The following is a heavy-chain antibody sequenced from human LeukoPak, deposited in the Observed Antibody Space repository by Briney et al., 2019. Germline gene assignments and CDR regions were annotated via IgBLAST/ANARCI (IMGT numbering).Heavy chain of an antibody. CDR3: ARDALSSSSLFDY. CDR2: INPNSGDT. Sequence: ASVKVSCKASGYTFTDYYMHWVRQAPGQGLEWMGWINPNSGDTKYAQKFQGRVTMTRDTSISTAYMELSRLRSDDTAVYYCARDALSSSSLFDYWGQGTLVTVSS. CDR1: GYTFTDYY. V-gene: IGHV1-2*02. J-gene: IGHJ4*02. D-gene: IGHD6-6*01.